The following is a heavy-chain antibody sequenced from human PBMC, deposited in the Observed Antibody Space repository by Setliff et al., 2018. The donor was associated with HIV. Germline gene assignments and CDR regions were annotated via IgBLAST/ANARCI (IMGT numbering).Heavy chain of an antibody. Sequence: PSETLSLTCTVSGGSISGGGYYWSWIRQPAGEGLEWIGHIFTSGSTNYNPSLKSRVSISLDTSKNQSSLKLSSVTAADTAMYYCARSAYNILTGEWYFDYWGQGTLVTVSS. V-gene: IGHV4-61*09. D-gene: IGHD3-9*01. J-gene: IGHJ4*02. CDR2: IFTSGST. CDR1: GGSISGGGYY. CDR3: ARSAYNILTGEWYFDY.